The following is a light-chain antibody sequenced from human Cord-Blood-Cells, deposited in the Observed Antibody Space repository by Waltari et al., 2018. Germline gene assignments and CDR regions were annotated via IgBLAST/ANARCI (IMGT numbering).Light chain of an antibody. V-gene: IGKV1-5*01. CDR1: QSISSW. CDR2: DAS. Sequence: DIQMTQSPSTLSASVGDRVPITCRASQSISSWLAWYKQKPGKAPKLLIYDASSLESGVPSRFSGSGSGTEFTLTISSLQPDDFATYYCQQYNSYGTFGQGTKVEIK. J-gene: IGKJ1*01. CDR3: QQYNSYGT.